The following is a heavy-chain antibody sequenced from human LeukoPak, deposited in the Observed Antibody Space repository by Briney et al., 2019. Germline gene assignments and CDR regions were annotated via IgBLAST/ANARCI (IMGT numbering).Heavy chain of an antibody. CDR1: GFTFSSHG. Sequence: GGSLRLSCAASGFTFSSHGMQWVRQAPGKGLEWVAVISHDGSITYYANSVKGRFTISRDNSKNTLYLQMNSLRAEDTAVYYCARKPPSQQAVAATGWGQGTLVTVSS. D-gene: IGHD6-19*01. V-gene: IGHV3-30*03. CDR3: ARKPPSQQAVAATG. J-gene: IGHJ4*02. CDR2: ISHDGSIT.